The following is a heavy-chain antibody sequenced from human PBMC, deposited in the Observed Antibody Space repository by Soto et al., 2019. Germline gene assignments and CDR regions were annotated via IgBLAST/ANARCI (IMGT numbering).Heavy chain of an antibody. J-gene: IGHJ4*02. V-gene: IGHV1-2*02. CDR3: ARECIAARIPTD. CDR1: GYTFTGYY. CDR2: INPNGGGT. Sequence: QVQVVQSGAEVKKPGASVKVSCKASGYTFTGYYLHWVRQAPGQGLEWLGWINPNGGGTNYAQDFQGRITMTRDASINTAYLEVTRLRSEDPAVYYCARECIAARIPTDWGQGTLVTVSS. D-gene: IGHD6-6*01.